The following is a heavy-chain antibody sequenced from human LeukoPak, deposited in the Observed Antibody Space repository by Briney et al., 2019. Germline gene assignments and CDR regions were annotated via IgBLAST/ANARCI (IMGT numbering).Heavy chain of an antibody. J-gene: IGHJ4*02. D-gene: IGHD1-26*01. CDR1: GFTFSSNS. CDR2: ISSSSGHI. Sequence: GGSLRLSCAASGFTFSSNSMNWVRQAPGKGLEWVSSISSSSGHIYYGDSVKGRFTISRDNAKNSLHLQMSSLRADDTAVYYCARDRASLRGAGVFDYWGQGTLLTVSS. CDR3: ARDRASLRGAGVFDY. V-gene: IGHV3-21*01.